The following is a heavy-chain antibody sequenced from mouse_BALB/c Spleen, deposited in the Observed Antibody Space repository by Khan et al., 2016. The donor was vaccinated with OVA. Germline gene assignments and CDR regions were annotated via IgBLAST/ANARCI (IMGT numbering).Heavy chain of an antibody. J-gene: IGHJ2*01. CDR1: GFTFSSYG. CDR2: INSNGGST. CDR3: ARMARTIN. V-gene: IGHV5-6-3*01. Sequence: EVELVESGGGLVQPGGSLKLSCAASGFTFSSYGMSWVRQTPDKRLELVATINSNGGSTYYPDSVKGRFTISRDNATNPLYLQMSSLKSEDTAMYYCARMARTINWGQGTTLTVSS.